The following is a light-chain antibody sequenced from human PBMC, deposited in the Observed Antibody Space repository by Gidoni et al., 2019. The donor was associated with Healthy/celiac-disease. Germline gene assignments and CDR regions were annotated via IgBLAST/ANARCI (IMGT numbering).Light chain of an antibody. J-gene: IGKJ3*01. CDR2: AAS. CDR3: QQSYSTPIT. Sequence: DIQMTQSPSSLSASVGDRVTITCRASQSISGYLNWYQQKPGKAPKLLIYAASSLQSGVPSRFSGSGSGTDFTLTISSLQPEDFATYYCQQSYSTPITFGPXTKVDIK. V-gene: IGKV1-39*01. CDR1: QSISGY.